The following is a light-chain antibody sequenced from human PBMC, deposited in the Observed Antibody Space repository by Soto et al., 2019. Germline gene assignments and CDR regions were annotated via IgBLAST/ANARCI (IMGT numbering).Light chain of an antibody. V-gene: IGKV3-20*01. Sequence: EIVLTQSPGTLSLSPGERATLSCRASQSVGSTSVAWYQQKPGQAPRLLIYRASSRAAGIADRFSGSGSGTDFTLTISRLESEDFAVYFCQQSGSSSWTFGQGTKVEIK. J-gene: IGKJ1*01. CDR1: QSVGSTS. CDR3: QQSGSSSWT. CDR2: RAS.